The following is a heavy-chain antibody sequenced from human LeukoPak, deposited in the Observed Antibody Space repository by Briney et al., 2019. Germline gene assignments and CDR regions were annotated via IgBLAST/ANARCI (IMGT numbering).Heavy chain of an antibody. Sequence: GGSLRRSRSASGFTFSIYAMHWVRQAPGKGLEYVSGISSDGGSTYYADSVKGRFTISRDQSKNTLYLQMSSLRAEDTAVYYCVKDALDDIVVAPPFFDYWGQGTLVTVSS. CDR3: VKDALDDIVVAPPFFDY. D-gene: IGHD2-2*01. J-gene: IGHJ4*02. V-gene: IGHV3-64D*06. CDR1: GFTFSIYA. CDR2: ISSDGGST.